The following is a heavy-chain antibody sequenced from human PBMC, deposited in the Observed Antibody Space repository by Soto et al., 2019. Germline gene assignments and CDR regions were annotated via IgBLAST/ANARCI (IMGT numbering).Heavy chain of an antibody. CDR3: AQVGHFDFWSGYYKPLGYYYYGMDV. CDR2: ISGSGGST. CDR1: GFTFSSYA. V-gene: IGHV3-23*01. J-gene: IGHJ6*02. D-gene: IGHD3-3*01. Sequence: PGGSLRLSCAASGFTFSSYAMSWVRQAPGKGLEWVSAISGSGGSTYYADSVKGRFTISRDNSKNTLYLQMNSLRAEDTAVYYCAQVGHFDFWSGYYKPLGYYYYGMDVWGQGTTVTVSS.